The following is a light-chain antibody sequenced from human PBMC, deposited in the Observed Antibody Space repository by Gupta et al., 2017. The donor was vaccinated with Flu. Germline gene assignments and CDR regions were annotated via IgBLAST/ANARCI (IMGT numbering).Light chain of an antibody. CDR3: QQYHTHPRT. CDR2: DVC. V-gene: IGKV1-16*01. J-gene: IGKJ1*01. CDR1: PDVRNS. Sequence: AERVNITCGESPDVRNSLACFEQKQGKPPKSLIYDVCTWQSGVPSTFSGSGSETAFNLSLDSLQPEEFATYYCQQYHTHPRTFGHGTKVDFK.